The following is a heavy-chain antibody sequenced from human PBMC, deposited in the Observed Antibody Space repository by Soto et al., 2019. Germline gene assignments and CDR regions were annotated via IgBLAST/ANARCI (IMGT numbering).Heavy chain of an antibody. D-gene: IGHD3-10*01. Sequence: EVQLVESGGGLVQPGGSLRLSCAASGFTFSSYWMSWVRQAPGKGLEWVANMKQDGIEKYYVDSVKGRFTISRDNAKNSLYLQMKSPRAEDTAVYFWARNPPMTRGNGMDVWGQGTTVTVSS. CDR1: GFTFSSYW. V-gene: IGHV3-7*03. CDR2: MKQDGIEK. CDR3: ARNPPMTRGNGMDV. J-gene: IGHJ6*02.